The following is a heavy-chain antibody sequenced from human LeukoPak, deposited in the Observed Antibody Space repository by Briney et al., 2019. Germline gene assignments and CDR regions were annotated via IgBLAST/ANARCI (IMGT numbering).Heavy chain of an antibody. CDR3: AKGSARSWYGHFDY. CDR1: GFTFSSYA. D-gene: IGHD6-13*01. V-gene: IGHV3-23*01. Sequence: PGGSLRLSCAASGFTFSSYAMSWVRQAPGKGLEWVSANSGSGGSTYYADSVKGRFTISRDNSKNTLYLQMNSLRAEDTAVYYCAKGSARSWYGHFDYWGQGTLVTVSS. CDR2: NSGSGGST. J-gene: IGHJ4*02.